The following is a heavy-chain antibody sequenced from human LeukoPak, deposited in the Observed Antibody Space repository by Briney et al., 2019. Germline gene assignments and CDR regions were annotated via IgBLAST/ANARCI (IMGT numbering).Heavy chain of an antibody. CDR1: GFTFSDYY. Sequence: PGGSLRLSCAASGFTFSDYYMSWIRQAPGKGLEWVSSISSSSSYIYYADSVKGRFTISRDNAKNSLYLQMNSLRAEDTAVYYCARGDLGATGAFDIWGQGTMVTVSS. D-gene: IGHD1-26*01. J-gene: IGHJ3*02. V-gene: IGHV3-11*06. CDR3: ARGDLGATGAFDI. CDR2: ISSSSSYI.